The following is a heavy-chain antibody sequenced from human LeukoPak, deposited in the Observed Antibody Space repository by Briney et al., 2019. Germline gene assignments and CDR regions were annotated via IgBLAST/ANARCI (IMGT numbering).Heavy chain of an antibody. CDR2: INHSGST. J-gene: IGHJ5*02. Sequence: SETLSLTCAVYGGSFSGYYWSWIRQPPGKGLEWIGKINHSGSTNYNPSLKSRVTISVDTSKNQFSLKLSSVTAADTAVYYCARASGVSWGQGTLVTVSS. V-gene: IGHV4-34*01. CDR3: ARASGVS. D-gene: IGHD2-15*01. CDR1: GGSFSGYY.